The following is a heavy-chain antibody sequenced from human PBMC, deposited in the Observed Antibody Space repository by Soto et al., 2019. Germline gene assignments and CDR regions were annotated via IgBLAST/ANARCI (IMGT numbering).Heavy chain of an antibody. V-gene: IGHV4-34*01. CDR3: ARGEGYCSSTSCYASNYYMDV. CDR2: INHGGST. CDR1: GGSFSGYY. J-gene: IGHJ6*03. Sequence: QVQLQQWGAGLLKPSETLSLTCAVYGGSFSGYYWGWIRQPPGKGLEWIGEINHGGSTNYNPSLKSRVTISVDTSKNQFSLKLSSVTAADTAVYYCARGEGYCSSTSCYASNYYMDVWGKGTTVTVSS. D-gene: IGHD2-2*01.